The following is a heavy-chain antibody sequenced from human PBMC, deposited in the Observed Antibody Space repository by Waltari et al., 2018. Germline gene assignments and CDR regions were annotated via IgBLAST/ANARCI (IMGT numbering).Heavy chain of an antibody. J-gene: IGHJ3*01. D-gene: IGHD2-8*01. Sequence: QVQLQESGPGLEKPSETLSLTCAVSGYSISSGYYWGWIRQPPGKGLEWFGRIYHSGRTYYNPALKSRVTISVDTSKNQFSLKLSSVTAADTAVYYCARLLNGAFDFWGQGTMVTVSS. CDR2: IYHSGRT. CDR3: ARLLNGAFDF. V-gene: IGHV4-38-2*01. CDR1: GYSISSGYY.